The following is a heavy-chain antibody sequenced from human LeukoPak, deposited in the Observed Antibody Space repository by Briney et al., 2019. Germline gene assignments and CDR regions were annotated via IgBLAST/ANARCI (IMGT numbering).Heavy chain of an antibody. J-gene: IGHJ6*03. V-gene: IGHV1-69*10. CDR1: GGTFSTYV. D-gene: IGHD2-15*01. Sequence: ASVKVSCKASGGTFSTYVISWVRQAPGQGLEWMGGIIPVLGTANYAEKFQDRVTVTADKSTSTAYMELSSLRSEDTAMYYCSINQAGYCGGGSCYRHEFYYMDVWGKGTSVTVSS. CDR2: IIPVLGTA. CDR3: SINQAGYCGGGSCYRHEFYYMDV.